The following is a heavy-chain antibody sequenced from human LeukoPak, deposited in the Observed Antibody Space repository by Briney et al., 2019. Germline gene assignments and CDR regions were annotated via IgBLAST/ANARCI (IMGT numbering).Heavy chain of an antibody. CDR3: ARGRFYGDYPYNWFDP. J-gene: IGHJ5*02. D-gene: IGHD4-17*01. CDR2: INHSGST. Sequence: SETLSLTCAVYGGSFSGYYWSWIRQPPGKGLEWIGEINHSGSTNYNPSLKSRVTISVDTSKNQFSLKLSSVTAADTAVYYCARGRFYGDYPYNWFDPWGQGTLVTVSS. V-gene: IGHV4-34*01. CDR1: GGSFSGYY.